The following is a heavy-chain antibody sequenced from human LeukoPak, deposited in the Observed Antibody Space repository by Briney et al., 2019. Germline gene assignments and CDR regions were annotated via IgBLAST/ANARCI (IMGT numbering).Heavy chain of an antibody. Sequence: PGGSLRLSCAASGFTFSSYAMSWVRQAPGKGLGWVSAISGSGGSTYYADSVKGRFTISRDNSKNTLCLQMNSLRAEDTAVYYCAKDGRAVAEPPFDYWGQGTLVTVSS. CDR3: AKDGRAVAEPPFDY. CDR2: ISGSGGST. D-gene: IGHD6-19*01. J-gene: IGHJ4*02. V-gene: IGHV3-23*01. CDR1: GFTFSSYA.